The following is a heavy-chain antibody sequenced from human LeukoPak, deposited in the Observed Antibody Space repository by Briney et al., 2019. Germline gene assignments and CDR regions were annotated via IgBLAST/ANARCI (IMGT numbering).Heavy chain of an antibody. Sequence: ASVKVSCKASGGTFRSYAISWVRQAPGQGLEWMGGIIPIFGTANYAQKFQGRVTITADESTSTAYMELSSLRSEDTAEYYCARVRGLQLGGSYYYYYGMDVWGQGTTVTVSS. CDR2: IIPIFGTA. J-gene: IGHJ6*02. V-gene: IGHV1-69*13. CDR1: GGTFRSYA. D-gene: IGHD5-18*01. CDR3: ARVRGLQLGGSYYYYYGMDV.